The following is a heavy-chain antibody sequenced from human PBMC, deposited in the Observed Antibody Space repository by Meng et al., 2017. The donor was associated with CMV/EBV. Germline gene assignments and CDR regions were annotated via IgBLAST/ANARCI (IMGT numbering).Heavy chain of an antibody. CDR3: AKEQGSMRQQLAYYYYYGMDV. CDR1: GFTFSSYG. D-gene: IGHD6-13*01. J-gene: IGHJ6*02. Sequence: GESLKISCAASGFTFSSYGMHWVRQAPGKGLEWVAVIWYDGSNKYNADSVKGRFTISRDNSKNTLYLQMNSLRAEDTAVYYCAKEQGSMRQQLAYYYYYGMDVWGQGTTVTVSS. CDR2: IWYDGSNK. V-gene: IGHV3-33*06.